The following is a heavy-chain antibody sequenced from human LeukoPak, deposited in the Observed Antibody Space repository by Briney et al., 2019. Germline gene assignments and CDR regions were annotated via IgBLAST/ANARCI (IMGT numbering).Heavy chain of an antibody. Sequence: GGSLRLSCAASGFAFSTYGMHWVRQAPGKGLEWVAVIWYDGSDKYYADSVKGRFTISRDNSKNTLYLQMNSLRAEDTAVYYCARALSTAARTTQFDYWGQGTLVTVSS. CDR3: ARALSTAARTTQFDY. D-gene: IGHD6-6*01. CDR1: GFAFSTYG. CDR2: IWYDGSDK. V-gene: IGHV3-33*01. J-gene: IGHJ4*02.